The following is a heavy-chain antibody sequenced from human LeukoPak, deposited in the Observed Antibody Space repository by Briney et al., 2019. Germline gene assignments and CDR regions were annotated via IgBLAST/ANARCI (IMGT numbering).Heavy chain of an antibody. J-gene: IGHJ6*03. CDR1: GGYISSYY. Sequence: PSETLSLTCTVSGGYISSYYWSWIRQPPGEGLEWIGYVYYTGSTNYNPSLKSRVTISVDTSKNQFSLKLSSVTAADTAVYYCASRGVMYYYYYMDVWGKGTTVTISS. D-gene: IGHD3-10*01. CDR2: VYYTGST. V-gene: IGHV4-59*12. CDR3: ASRGVMYYYYYMDV.